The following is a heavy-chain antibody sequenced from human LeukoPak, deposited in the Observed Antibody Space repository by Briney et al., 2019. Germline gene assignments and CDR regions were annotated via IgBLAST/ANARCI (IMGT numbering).Heavy chain of an antibody. CDR2: INAGNGNT. Sequence: ASVKVSCKASGYTFTSYAMHWARQAPGQRLEWMGWINAGNGNTKYSQKFQGRVTITRDTSASTAYMELSSLRSEETAVYYCARTTVTTGAHAFDICGQGTMVTVSS. D-gene: IGHD4-17*01. CDR1: GYTFTSYA. CDR3: ARTTVTTGAHAFDI. V-gene: IGHV1-3*01. J-gene: IGHJ3*02.